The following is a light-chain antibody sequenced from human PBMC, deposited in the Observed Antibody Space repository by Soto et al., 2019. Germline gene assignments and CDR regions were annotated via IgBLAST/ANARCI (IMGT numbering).Light chain of an antibody. J-gene: IGLJ2*01. CDR1: SSDVGGYNY. Sequence: QSALTQPPSASGSPGQSVTISCTGTSSDVGGYNYVSWYRQHPGKAPQLIIYDVNKRPSGVPDRFSGSKSGNTASLTVSGLQAGDEADYFCNSYGGTNNYVVFGGGTKLTVL. CDR3: NSYGGTNNYVV. V-gene: IGLV2-8*01. CDR2: DVN.